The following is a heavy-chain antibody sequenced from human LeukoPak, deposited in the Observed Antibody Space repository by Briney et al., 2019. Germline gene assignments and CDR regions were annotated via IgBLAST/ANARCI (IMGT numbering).Heavy chain of an antibody. J-gene: IGHJ1*01. CDR2: ISSSSSTI. V-gene: IGHV3-48*04. Sequence: GRSLRLSCAASGFTFSSYNMNWVRQAPGKGLEWVSYISSSSSTIYYADSVKGRFTISRDNAKNSLYLQMNSLRAEDTAVYYCARGSYDILTGREYFQHWGQGTLVTVSS. D-gene: IGHD3-9*01. CDR3: ARGSYDILTGREYFQH. CDR1: GFTFSSYN.